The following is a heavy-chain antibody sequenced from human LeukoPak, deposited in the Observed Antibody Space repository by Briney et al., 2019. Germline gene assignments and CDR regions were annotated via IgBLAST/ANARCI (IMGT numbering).Heavy chain of an antibody. CDR1: GFTFSTYY. CDR2: ITDSSSYI. V-gene: IGHV3-21*01. Sequence: GGSLRLSCAASGFTFSTYYMNWVRQAPGKGLEWVSFITDSSSYIYYTDSVKGRFTISRDNAKNLLFLQMNSLRAEDTAVYYCAKNAGRDGYNDYFDYWGQGTLVTVSS. J-gene: IGHJ4*02. CDR3: AKNAGRDGYNDYFDY. D-gene: IGHD5-24*01.